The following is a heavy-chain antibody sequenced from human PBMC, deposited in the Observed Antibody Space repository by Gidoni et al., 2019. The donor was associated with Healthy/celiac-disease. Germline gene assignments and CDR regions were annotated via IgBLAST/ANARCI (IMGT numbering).Heavy chain of an antibody. CDR3: AKDSIVGATYFDY. D-gene: IGHD1-26*01. J-gene: IGHJ4*02. CDR2: ISGSGGST. Sequence: EVQLLESGGGLVSPGGSLDLSCAAPGSPFNSYAMSWVRQAPGKGLEWVSAISGSGGSTYYADSVKGRFTISRDNSKNTLYLQMNSLRAEDTAVYYCAKDSIVGATYFDYWGQGTLVTVSS. V-gene: IGHV3-23*01. CDR1: GSPFNSYA.